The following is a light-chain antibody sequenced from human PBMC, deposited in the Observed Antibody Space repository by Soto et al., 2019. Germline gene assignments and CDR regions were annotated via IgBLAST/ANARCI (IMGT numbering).Light chain of an antibody. J-gene: IGKJ5*01. CDR3: QQYGSSIT. CDR1: QSVNSR. CDR2: GAS. V-gene: IGKV3-20*01. Sequence: ILLAQSPGTLCLSPGERGTLPCRASQSVNSRLAWYQHKPGQAPRLLISGASSRATGIPDRLSGSGSGTDFTLTIKRLEPEDFAVYYCQQYGSSITFGQGTRLEIK.